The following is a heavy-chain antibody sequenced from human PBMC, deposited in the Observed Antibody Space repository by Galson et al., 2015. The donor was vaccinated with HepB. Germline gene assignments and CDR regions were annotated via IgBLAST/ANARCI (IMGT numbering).Heavy chain of an antibody. D-gene: IGHD2-21*02. J-gene: IGHJ6*02. CDR2: ISYDGSNK. CDR3: AKYLNWGDPLNFYYYGVDV. Sequence: SLRLSCAVSGFTFSHYAIHWVRQAPGKGLEWVAVISYDGSNKFYADSVKGRFTISRDNSKNTLYLQMNSLRGEDTAVYYCAKYLNWGDPLNFYYYGVDVWGQGTTVIVSS. CDR1: GFTFSHYA. V-gene: IGHV3-30*04.